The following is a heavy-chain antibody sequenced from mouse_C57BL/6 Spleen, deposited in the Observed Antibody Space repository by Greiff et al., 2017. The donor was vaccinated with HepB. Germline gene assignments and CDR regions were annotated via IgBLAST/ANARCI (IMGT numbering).Heavy chain of an antibody. CDR2: INPSSGYT. Sequence: VQLQQSGAELARPGASVKMSCKASGYTFTSYTMHWVKQRPGQGLEWIGYINPSSGYTKYNQKFKDKATLTADKSSSTAYMQLSSLTSEDSAVYYCARNYGSSYEGDYFDYWGQGTTLTVSS. V-gene: IGHV1-4*01. D-gene: IGHD1-1*01. CDR3: ARNYGSSYEGDYFDY. J-gene: IGHJ2*01. CDR1: GYTFTSYT.